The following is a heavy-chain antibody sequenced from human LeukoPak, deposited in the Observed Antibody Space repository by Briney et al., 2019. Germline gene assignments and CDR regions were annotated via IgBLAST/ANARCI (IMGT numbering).Heavy chain of an antibody. CDR3: ARDLKGYYYGSGSYTLFDY. J-gene: IGHJ4*02. CDR1: GYTFTSYG. CDR2: ISAYNGNT. Sequence: ASVKVSCKASGYTFTSYGISWVRQAPGQGLEWMGWISAYNGNTNYAQKLQGRVTMTTDTSTSTAYMELRSLRSDDTAVYYCARDLKGYYYGSGSYTLFDYWGQGTLVTVSS. V-gene: IGHV1-18*01. D-gene: IGHD3-10*01.